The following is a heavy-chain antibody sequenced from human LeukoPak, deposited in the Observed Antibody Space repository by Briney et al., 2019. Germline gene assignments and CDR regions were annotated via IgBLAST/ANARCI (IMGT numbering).Heavy chain of an antibody. CDR2: ISGSGTTK. CDR1: GFTLSDYY. J-gene: IGHJ4*02. D-gene: IGHD1-1*01. CDR3: ARPHGTLIASYYFDS. Sequence: PGGSLRLSCAASGFTLSDYYMSWIRQAPGKGLEWVSCISGSGTTKYYTDSVKGRFTISRDNAKNSLYLQMNSLRADDTGVYYCARPHGTLIASYYFDSWGQGTPVTVSS. V-gene: IGHV3-11*01.